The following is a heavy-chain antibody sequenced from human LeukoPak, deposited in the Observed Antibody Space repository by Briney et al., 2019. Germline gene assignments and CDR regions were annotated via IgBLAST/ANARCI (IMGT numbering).Heavy chain of an antibody. D-gene: IGHD3-22*01. CDR1: GYTFTSYD. CDR3: ARGLGGAYYYDSRGYVFDY. V-gene: IGHV1-8*01. CDR2: MNPNSGNT. J-gene: IGHJ4*02. Sequence: ASVKVSCKASGYTFTSYDINWVRQATGQGLEWMGWMNPNSGNTGYAQKFQGRVTMTRNTSISTAYMELSSLRSEDTAVYYCARGLGGAYYYDSRGYVFDYWGQGTLVTVSS.